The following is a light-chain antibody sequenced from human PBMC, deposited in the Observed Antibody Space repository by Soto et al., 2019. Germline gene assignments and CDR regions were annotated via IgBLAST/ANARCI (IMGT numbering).Light chain of an antibody. CDR3: QQRSDWPS. Sequence: EIVMTQSPATLSVSTGERATLSCRASQSISSDVAWYQQKPGQAPRLLIYGASTTATGIPARFSGSGSGTDFTPTISSLEPEDFAVYYCQQRSDWPSFGQGTRLEIK. V-gene: IGKV3-11*01. CDR2: GAS. J-gene: IGKJ5*01. CDR1: QSISSD.